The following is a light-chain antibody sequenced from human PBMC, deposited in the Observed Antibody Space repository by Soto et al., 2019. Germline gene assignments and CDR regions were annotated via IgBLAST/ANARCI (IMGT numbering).Light chain of an antibody. CDR3: QQSYSTLAP. Sequence: DIQMTQSPSSLSASVGDRVTITCRASQSISSYLNWYQQKPGKAPKLLIYAASSLQSGVPSRFSGSGSGTDFTLTISSLQPEDFATYYCQQSYSTLAPFGGGTKVEIK. CDR2: AAS. V-gene: IGKV1-39*01. J-gene: IGKJ4*01. CDR1: QSISSY.